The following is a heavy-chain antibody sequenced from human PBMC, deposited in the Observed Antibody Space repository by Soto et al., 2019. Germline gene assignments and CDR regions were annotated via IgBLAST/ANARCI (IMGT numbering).Heavy chain of an antibody. CDR3: ARGYAFDI. V-gene: IGHV6-1*01. Sequence: SQTLPLTCAISGDSVSSNSAAWNWLRQSPSRGLEWLGRTYYRSNWSNGYALSVKGRITINPDTSKNQFSLQLNSLTPEDTAVYYCARGYAFDIWGQGTMVTVSS. CDR1: GDSVSSNSAA. J-gene: IGHJ3*02. CDR2: TYYRSNWSN.